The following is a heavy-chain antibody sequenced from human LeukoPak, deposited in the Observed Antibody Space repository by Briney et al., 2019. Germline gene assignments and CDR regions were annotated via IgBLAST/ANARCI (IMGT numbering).Heavy chain of an antibody. CDR1: GFTFSSYN. CDR2: ISSSSNYI. CDR3: ARDPGQSYFDY. Sequence: GGSLRLSCAASGFTFSSYNMNWVRQAPGKGLEWVSSISSSSNYIYYADSVKGRFTISRDNAKNSLYLQMNSLRAEDTAVYYCARDPGQSYFDYWGQETLVTVSS. V-gene: IGHV3-21*01. J-gene: IGHJ4*02. D-gene: IGHD3-10*01.